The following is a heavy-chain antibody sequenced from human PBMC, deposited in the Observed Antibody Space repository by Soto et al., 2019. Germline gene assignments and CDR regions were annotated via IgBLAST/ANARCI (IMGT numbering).Heavy chain of an antibody. D-gene: IGHD3-3*01. CDR3: AREGRRYDFWSGSYYYYGMDV. J-gene: IGHJ6*02. CDR2: IYYSGST. V-gene: IGHV4-59*01. Sequence: SETLSLTCTVSGGSISSYYWSWIRQPPGKVLEWIGYIYYSGSTNYNPSLKSRVTISVDTSKNQFSLKLSSVTAADTAVYYCAREGRRYDFWSGSYYYYGMDVWGQGTTVTVSS. CDR1: GGSISSYY.